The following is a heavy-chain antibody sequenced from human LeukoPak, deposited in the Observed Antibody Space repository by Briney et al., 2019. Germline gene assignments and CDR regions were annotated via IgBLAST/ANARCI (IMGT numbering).Heavy chain of an antibody. V-gene: IGHV3-20*04. CDR3: ARARSTGYYVADY. Sequence: GGSLRLSCAASGFTFDDYGMSWVCQAPGKGLEWVSGINWNGGSTGYADSVKGRFTISRDNAKNSLYLQMNSLRTEDTALYYCARARSTGYYVADYWGQGTLVTVSS. CDR1: GFTFDDYG. CDR2: INWNGGST. D-gene: IGHD3-9*01. J-gene: IGHJ4*02.